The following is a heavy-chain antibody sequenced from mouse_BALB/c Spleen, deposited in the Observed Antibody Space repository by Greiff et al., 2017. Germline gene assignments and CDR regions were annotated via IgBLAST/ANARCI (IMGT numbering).Heavy chain of an antibody. D-gene: IGHD4-1*02. J-gene: IGHJ2*01. CDR3: ARYPTTGTGFDY. CDR1: GYSITSDYA. Sequence: EVKLMESGPGLVKPSQSLSLTCTVTGYSITSDYAWYWIRQFPGNKLGWMGFISYSGSTSYNPSLKGRITITRDTSKNQFFLQLNSVTTEDTATYYCARYPTTGTGFDYWGQGTTLTVSS. V-gene: IGHV3-2*02. CDR2: ISYSGST.